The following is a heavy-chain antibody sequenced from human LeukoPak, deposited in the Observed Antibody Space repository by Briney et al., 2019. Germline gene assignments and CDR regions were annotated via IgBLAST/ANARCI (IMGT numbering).Heavy chain of an antibody. CDR2: MKQDGSQN. CDR1: GFPFMNYW. Sequence: PGGALRLSFAAPGFPFMNYWMSGGRQAPGKGLEGVANMKQDGSQNYYVDSVKGRFTISRDNAKNSLFLQMNSLRAEDTAVYYCARDHTVSPAFDYWGQGTLVTVSS. V-gene: IGHV3-7*04. J-gene: IGHJ4*02. D-gene: IGHD2-2*02. CDR3: ARDHTVSPAFDY.